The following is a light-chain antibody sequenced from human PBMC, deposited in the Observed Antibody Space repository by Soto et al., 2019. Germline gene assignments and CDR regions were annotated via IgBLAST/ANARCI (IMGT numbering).Light chain of an antibody. V-gene: IGKV3-11*01. CDR3: QQHSNWPPVT. CDR2: DAS. J-gene: IGKJ4*01. Sequence: EIVLTQSPATLSLSPGERATLSCRASRSVSSSLVWYQQKPGQAPRLLIYDASSRATGIPVRLSGSGSGTDFTLTISSLEPEYFAVYYCQQHSNWPPVTFGGGTKVEFK. CDR1: RSVSSS.